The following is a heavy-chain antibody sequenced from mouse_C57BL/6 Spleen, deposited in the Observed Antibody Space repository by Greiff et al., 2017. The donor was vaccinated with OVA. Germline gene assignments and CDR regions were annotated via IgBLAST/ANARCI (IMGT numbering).Heavy chain of an antibody. CDR3: ARSHGSSYDGYFDV. Sequence: EVQLQQSGPELVKPGASVKIPCKASGYTFTDYNMDWVKQSHGKSLEWIGDINRNNGGTIYNQKFKGKATLTVDKYYRIAYIELRSLTSEDTAGDYWARSHGSSYDGYFDVWGTGTTVTVSS. J-gene: IGHJ1*03. CDR1: GYTFTDYN. CDR2: INRNNGGT. V-gene: IGHV1-18*01. D-gene: IGHD1-1*01.